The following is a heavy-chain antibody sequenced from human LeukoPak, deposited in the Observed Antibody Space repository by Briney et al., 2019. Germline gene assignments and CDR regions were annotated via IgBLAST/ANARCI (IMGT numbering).Heavy chain of an antibody. CDR3: ARTDYREHFDY. CDR2: IYYSGRT. Sequence: SSETLSLTCSVSGGSISSSSYYWGWIRQPPGKGLEWIGSIYYSGRTYYNPSLKSRVTISVDTSKSQFSLKLSSVTAADTAVYYCARTDYREHFDYWGQGTLVTVSS. CDR1: GGSISSSSYY. J-gene: IGHJ4*02. D-gene: IGHD4-11*01. V-gene: IGHV4-39*07.